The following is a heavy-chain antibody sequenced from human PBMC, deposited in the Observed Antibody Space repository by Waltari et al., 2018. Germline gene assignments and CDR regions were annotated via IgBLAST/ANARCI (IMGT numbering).Heavy chain of an antibody. J-gene: IGHJ4*02. CDR2: IYPYSGNT. V-gene: IGHV1-18*01. CDR3: ARDDADSSNFGGF. CDR1: GYIFSNYG. D-gene: IGHD6-13*01. Sequence: QLVQSGAEVKKPGASVKVSCKASGYIFSNYGITWVRKAPGQGLGWMGWIYPYSGNTKYEHSLQGRVTLTTDTSTTTAYMEIRSLRSDDTAIYYCARDDADSSNFGGFWGQGTLVTVSS.